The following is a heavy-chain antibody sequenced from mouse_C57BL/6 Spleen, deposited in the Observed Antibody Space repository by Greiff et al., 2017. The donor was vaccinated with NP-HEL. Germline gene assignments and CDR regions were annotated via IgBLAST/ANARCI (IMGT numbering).Heavy chain of an antibody. V-gene: IGHV5-9-1*02. CDR3: TREGDWDGLDY. Sequence: EVHLVESGEGLVKPGGSLKLSCAASGFTFSSYAMSWVRQTPEKRLEWVAYISSGGDYIYYADTVKGRFTISRDNARNTLYLQMSSLKSEDTAMYYCTREGDWDGLDYWGQGTTLTVSS. D-gene: IGHD4-1*01. CDR1: GFTFSSYA. J-gene: IGHJ2*01. CDR2: ISSGGDYI.